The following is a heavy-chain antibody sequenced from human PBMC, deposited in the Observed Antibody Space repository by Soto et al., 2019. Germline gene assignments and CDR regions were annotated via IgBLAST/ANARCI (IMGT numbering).Heavy chain of an antibody. D-gene: IGHD3-10*01. CDR1: GFTFDDYG. CDR2: INRNGGNT. CDR3: ARDLIWFGELATDY. Sequence: EAQLVESGGGVVRPGGSLRLSCAASGFTFDDYGMNWVRQAPGKGLEWVSGINRNGGNTGYADSVKGRFTISRDNAKNSLYLQMNSLRAEDTALYYCARDLIWFGELATDYWGQGTLVTVSS. J-gene: IGHJ4*02. V-gene: IGHV3-20*04.